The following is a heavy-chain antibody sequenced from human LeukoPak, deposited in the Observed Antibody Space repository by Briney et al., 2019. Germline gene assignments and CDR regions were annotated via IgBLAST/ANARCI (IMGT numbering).Heavy chain of an antibody. V-gene: IGHV4-59*08. CDR1: GDSIGSYS. CDR2: IHYSGST. J-gene: IGHJ4*02. CDR3: ARYLSSGLDY. D-gene: IGHD6-19*01. Sequence: PSETLSLTCTVSGDSIGSYSWNWIRQPPGKGLEWIGYIHYSGSTTYNPSLKSRVTISVDTSKNQFSLRLSSVTAADTAVYYCARYLSSGLDYWGQGTLVTVSS.